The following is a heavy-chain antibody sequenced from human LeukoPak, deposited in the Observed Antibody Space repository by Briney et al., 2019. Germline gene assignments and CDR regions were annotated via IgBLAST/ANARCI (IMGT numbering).Heavy chain of an antibody. CDR1: GSTFTGYY. V-gene: IGHV1-2*02. CDR2: INPNSGGT. D-gene: IGHD7-27*01. CDR3: AGLGPDWGSFHYWYFDL. J-gene: IGHJ2*01. Sequence: ASVKVSCKASGSTFTGYYMHWVRQAPGQGLEWMGWINPNSGGTNYAQKFQGRVTMTRDTSISTAYMELSRLRSDDTAVYYCAGLGPDWGSFHYWYFDLWGRGTLVTVSS.